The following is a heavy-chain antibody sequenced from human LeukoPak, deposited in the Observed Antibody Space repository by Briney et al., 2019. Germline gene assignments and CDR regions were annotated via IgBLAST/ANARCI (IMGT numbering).Heavy chain of an antibody. V-gene: IGHV4-31*03. CDR1: GGSIRSGGYY. D-gene: IGHD1-26*01. CDR3: ARDSLQSSL. Sequence: SETLSLTCTVSGGSIRSGGYYWSWIRQRPGQGPEWIGYIYYSGSTYYNPSLKTRFTISVDTSKNQFSLKVHSVTAADTALYFCARDSLQSSLWGQGALVTVSS. CDR2: IYYSGST. J-gene: IGHJ4*02.